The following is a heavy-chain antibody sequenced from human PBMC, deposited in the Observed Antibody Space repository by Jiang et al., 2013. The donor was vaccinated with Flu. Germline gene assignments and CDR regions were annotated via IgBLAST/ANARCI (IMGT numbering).Heavy chain of an antibody. J-gene: IGHJ3*02. CDR3: ARDFPLVVPAARVGGAFDI. CDR1: GFTFSSYA. V-gene: IGHV3-30-3*01. D-gene: IGHD2-2*01. Sequence: GGGVVQPGRSLRLSCAASGFTFSSYAMHWVRQAPGKGLEWVAVISYDGTNKYYADSVKGRFTISRDNSKNTLYLQMNSLRAEDTAVYYCARDFPLVVPAARVGGAFDIWGQGTMVTVSS. CDR2: ISYDGTNK.